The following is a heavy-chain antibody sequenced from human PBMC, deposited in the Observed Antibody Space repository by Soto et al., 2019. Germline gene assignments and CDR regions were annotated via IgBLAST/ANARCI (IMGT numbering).Heavy chain of an antibody. J-gene: IGHJ5*02. CDR1: GFTVSSNY. D-gene: IGHD4-17*01. CDR2: IYSSGAT. Sequence: PGGSLRLSCAVSGFTVSSNYMSWVRQAPGKGLEWVSVIYSSGATYYADSVKGRFTISRDNSKNTLYLQMNSLRAEDTAIYYCARDSGYGDYYSWFDPWGQGTLVTVSS. V-gene: IGHV3-66*01. CDR3: ARDSGYGDYYSWFDP.